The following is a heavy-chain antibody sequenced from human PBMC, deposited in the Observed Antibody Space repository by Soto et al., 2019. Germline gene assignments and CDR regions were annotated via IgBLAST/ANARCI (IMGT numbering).Heavy chain of an antibody. D-gene: IGHD3-22*01. J-gene: IGHJ4*02. CDR1: GGTFSSYA. Sequence: QVQLVQSGAEVKKPGSSVKVSCKASGGTFSSYAISWVRQAPGQGLEWMGGIIPIFGTANYAQKFQGRVTITADESTSTAYMELSSLRSEDTAVYYCARVDYYDSSGYYHPYYFDYWGQGTLVTVSS. CDR2: IIPIFGTA. CDR3: ARVDYYDSSGYYHPYYFDY. V-gene: IGHV1-69*01.